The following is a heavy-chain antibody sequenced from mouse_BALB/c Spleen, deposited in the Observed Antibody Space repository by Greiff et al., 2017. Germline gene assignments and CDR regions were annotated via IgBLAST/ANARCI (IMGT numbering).Heavy chain of an antibody. V-gene: IGHV1-7*01. CDR1: GFTFTSYC. CDR3: ARDGYFRFAY. D-gene: IGHD2-3*01. Sequence: QVQLQQSGADLAKPGASVKLSCTASGFTFTSYCMHWVKQTPGQGLEWIGYINTSAGYTEYTHNFKDKATFTADKSSSTTYMQLSSLTSEDSAVYYCARDGYFRFAYWGQGTLVTVSA. J-gene: IGHJ3*01. CDR2: INTSAGYT.